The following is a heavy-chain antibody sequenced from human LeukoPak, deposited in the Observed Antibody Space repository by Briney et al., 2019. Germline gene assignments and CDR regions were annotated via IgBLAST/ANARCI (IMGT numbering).Heavy chain of an antibody. Sequence: GGSLRLSCAASGFTFSSYTMSWVRQAPGKGLEWVSGSGRDGATYYVDSVKGRFTISRDNSKNTLYLQMNSLRADDTAVYYCANDYYDSSGWGQGTLVTVSS. CDR1: GFTFSSYT. J-gene: IGHJ4*02. CDR2: SGRDGAT. CDR3: ANDYYDSSG. D-gene: IGHD3-22*01. V-gene: IGHV3-23*01.